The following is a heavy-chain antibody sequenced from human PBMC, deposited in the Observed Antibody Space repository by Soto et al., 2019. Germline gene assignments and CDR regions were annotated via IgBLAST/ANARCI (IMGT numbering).Heavy chain of an antibody. CDR3: ARTPPTDDYVWGSYRPLQYYFDY. CDR1: GFSLSTSGMC. D-gene: IGHD3-16*02. J-gene: IGHJ4*02. CDR2: IDWDDDK. Sequence: ESGPTLVNPTQTLTLTCTFSGFSLSTSGMCVSWIRQPPGKALEWLALIDWDDDKYYSTSLKTRLTISKDTSKNQVVLTMTNMDPVDTATYYCARTPPTDDYVWGSYRPLQYYFDYWGQGTLVTVSS. V-gene: IGHV2-70*01.